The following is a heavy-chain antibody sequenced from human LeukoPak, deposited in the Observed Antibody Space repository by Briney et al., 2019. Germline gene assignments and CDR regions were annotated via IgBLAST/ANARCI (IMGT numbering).Heavy chain of an antibody. D-gene: IGHD6-13*01. CDR2: IYYSGST. J-gene: IGHJ4*02. Sequence: PSETLSLTCAVYGGSFSGYYWGWIRQPPGKGLEWIGSIYYSGSTYYNPSLKSRVTISVDTSKNQFSLKLSSVTAADTAVYYCAQGIAKVTSMGDFDYWGQGTLVTVSS. CDR3: AQGIAKVTSMGDFDY. V-gene: IGHV4-34*01. CDR1: GGSFSGYY.